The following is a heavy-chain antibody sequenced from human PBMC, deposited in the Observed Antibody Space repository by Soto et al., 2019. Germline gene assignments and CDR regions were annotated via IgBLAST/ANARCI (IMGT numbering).Heavy chain of an antibody. J-gene: IGHJ4*02. CDR2: IDPSDSQT. CDR3: ARVWGPSGYYRNYFDY. Sequence: GESLKISCKGSGYSFAGYWITWVRQKPGKGLEWMGRIDPSDSQTYYSPSFRGHVTISVTKSITTVFLQWSSLRASDTAVYYCARVWGPSGYYRNYFDYWGQGTLVTVSS. CDR1: GYSFAGYW. D-gene: IGHD3-22*01. V-gene: IGHV5-10-1*01.